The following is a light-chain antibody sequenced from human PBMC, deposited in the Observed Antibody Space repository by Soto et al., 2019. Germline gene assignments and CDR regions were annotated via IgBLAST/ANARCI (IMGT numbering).Light chain of an antibody. V-gene: IGKV3-15*01. CDR2: GAS. CDR1: QSVSSN. J-gene: IGKJ1*01. Sequence: EIVMTQSPATLSVYPGERATLSYRASQSVSSNLAWYQQKPGQAPRLLIYGASTRATGIPARFSGSGAGTEFPLPISGLQSEDVAFYYFQQYYNWPRFRQGTEVDIK. CDR3: QQYYNWPR.